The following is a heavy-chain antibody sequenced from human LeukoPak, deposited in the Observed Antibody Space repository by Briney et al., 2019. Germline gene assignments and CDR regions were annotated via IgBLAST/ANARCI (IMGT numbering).Heavy chain of an antibody. CDR2: INVNSGGT. CDR3: ARGRLIGVPSGTQPPHYS. V-gene: IGHV1-2*02. J-gene: IGHJ4*02. D-gene: IGHD2-2*01. CDR1: GYTFTDYY. Sequence: ASVKVSCKASGYTFTDYYIHWVRQAPGQGLEWMGWINVNSGGTEYAPKFQGRVTMTRDTSINTAYMGLSRLTSDDSAVYYCARGRLIGVPSGTQPPHYSWGQGTRVTVSS.